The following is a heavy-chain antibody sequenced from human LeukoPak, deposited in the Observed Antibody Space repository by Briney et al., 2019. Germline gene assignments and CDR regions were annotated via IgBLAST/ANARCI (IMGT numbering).Heavy chain of an antibody. CDR2: VSASGGST. Sequence: PGGSLRLSCAASGFTFSSYAMSWVRQAPGKGLEWVPAVSASGGSTYYADSVKGRFTISRDNSKNTLYLQMNSLRAEDTAVYYCTKSPYGDYLIDYWGQGTLVTVSS. J-gene: IGHJ4*02. D-gene: IGHD4-17*01. V-gene: IGHV3-23*01. CDR1: GFTFSSYA. CDR3: TKSPYGDYLIDY.